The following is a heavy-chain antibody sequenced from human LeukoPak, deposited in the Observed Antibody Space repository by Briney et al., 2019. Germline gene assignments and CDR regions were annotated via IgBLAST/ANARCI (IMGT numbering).Heavy chain of an antibody. Sequence: AESLKISCKGSGYSFTSHMIGWVRQMPGKGLERMGSFHPADTDTRYSPSFQGPVTISADTSITTAYLQWSSVMDSDTGTYFCARLDFASGRYFDDWGQGTLVTVSS. V-gene: IGHV5-51*01. J-gene: IGHJ4*02. CDR2: FHPADTDT. CDR1: GYSFTSHM. D-gene: IGHD3-10*01. CDR3: ARLDFASGRYFDD.